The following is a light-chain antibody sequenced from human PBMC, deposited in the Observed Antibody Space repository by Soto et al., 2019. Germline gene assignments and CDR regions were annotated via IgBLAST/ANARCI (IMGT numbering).Light chain of an antibody. J-gene: IGKJ1*01. CDR1: QSIRTN. V-gene: IGKV3-15*01. CDR3: QQYFNWPLTWT. CDR2: GAS. Sequence: EIELTQSPATLSVSAGGTVTLSCRASQSIRTNVDRYQQIPGQAPRLLVDGASTRSTGVPARFSGSGSGIEFTLTISSLQSEDSAFYYCQQYFNWPLTWTFGPGTKVQIK.